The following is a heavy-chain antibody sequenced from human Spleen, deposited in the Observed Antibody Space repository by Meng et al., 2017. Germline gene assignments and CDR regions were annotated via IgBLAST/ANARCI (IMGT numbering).Heavy chain of an antibody. CDR1: GFTFSSYW. D-gene: IGHD3-22*01. J-gene: IGHJ4*02. CDR2: IKQDGSEK. V-gene: IGHV3-7*01. CDR3: ARSEHQYDSSGFYYPFDY. Sequence: GESLKISCAASGFTFSSYWMNWVRRAPGKGLEWVAMIKQDGSEKYYVDSVKGRFTISRDNANNSLYLQMNSLRAEDTAVYYCARSEHQYDSSGFYYPFDYWGQGTLVTVSS.